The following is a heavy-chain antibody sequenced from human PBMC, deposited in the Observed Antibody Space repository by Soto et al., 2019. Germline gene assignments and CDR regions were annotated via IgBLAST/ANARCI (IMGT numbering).Heavy chain of an antibody. Sequence: QVQLVQSGAEVKKPGSSVEVSCKASGGTFSSYTISWVRQAPGQGLEWMGRIIPILGIANYAQKFQGRVTITADKSTSTAYMELSSLRSEDTVVYYCARVRRDSYMDVWGKGTTVTVSS. J-gene: IGHJ6*03. V-gene: IGHV1-69*02. D-gene: IGHD3-10*01. CDR1: GGTFSSYT. CDR3: ARVRRDSYMDV. CDR2: IIPILGIA.